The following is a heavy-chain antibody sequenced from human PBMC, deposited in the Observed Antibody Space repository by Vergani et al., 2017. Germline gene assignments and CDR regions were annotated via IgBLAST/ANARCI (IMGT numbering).Heavy chain of an antibody. J-gene: IGHJ4*02. V-gene: IGHV3-23*04. D-gene: IGHD3-10*01. CDR1: GFTFSSYS. Sequence: EVQLVESGGGLVQPGGSLRLSCAASGFTFSSYSMNWVRQAPGKGLEWVSAISGSGGSTYYADSVKGRFTISRDNSKNTLYLQMNSLRAEDTAVYYCAKALTMVRGPHPPGDFDYWGQGTLVTVSS. CDR2: ISGSGGST. CDR3: AKALTMVRGPHPPGDFDY.